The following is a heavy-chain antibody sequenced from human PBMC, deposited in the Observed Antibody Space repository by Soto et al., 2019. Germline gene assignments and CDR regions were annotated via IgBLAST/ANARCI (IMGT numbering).Heavy chain of an antibody. D-gene: IGHD2-2*01. J-gene: IGHJ6*02. CDR3: ARSQGSSTSLEIYYYYYYGMDV. Sequence: GASVKVSCKASGGTFSSYAISWVRQAPGQGLEWMGGIIPIPGTANYAQKFQGRVTITADESTSTAYMELSSLRSEDTAVYYCARSQGSSTSLEIYYYYYYGMDVWGQGTTVTV. CDR1: GGTFSSYA. V-gene: IGHV1-69*13. CDR2: IIPIPGTA.